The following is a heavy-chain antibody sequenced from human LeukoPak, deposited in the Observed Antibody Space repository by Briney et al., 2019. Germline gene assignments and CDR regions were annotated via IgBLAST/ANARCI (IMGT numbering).Heavy chain of an antibody. CDR2: LKEDESEK. D-gene: IGHD3-16*01. V-gene: IGHV3-7*01. J-gene: IGHJ2*01. Sequence: PGGSLRLSCIPSGFNFKTSWMSWVRQAPGKGLEWVASLKEDESEKYYVDSLKGRFTISRDNAKNSLYLQMNSLRVEDAAVYYCARYRSSWSLINWYFDLGGRGTLVTVSS. CDR1: GFNFKTSW. CDR3: ARYRSSWSLINWYFDL.